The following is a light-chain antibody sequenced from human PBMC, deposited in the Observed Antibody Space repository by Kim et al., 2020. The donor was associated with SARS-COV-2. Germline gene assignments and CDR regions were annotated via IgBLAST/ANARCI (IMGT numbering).Light chain of an antibody. Sequence: QSALTQPRSVSGSPGQSVTISCTGTSSDVGAYNYVSWYQQHPGKAPKLMIYDVSKRPSGVPDRFSGSKSGNTASLTISGLQADDESDYYCCSYAGTYTLWVFGGGTKLTVL. CDR2: DVS. V-gene: IGLV2-11*01. J-gene: IGLJ3*02. CDR1: SSDVGAYNY. CDR3: CSYAGTYTLWV.